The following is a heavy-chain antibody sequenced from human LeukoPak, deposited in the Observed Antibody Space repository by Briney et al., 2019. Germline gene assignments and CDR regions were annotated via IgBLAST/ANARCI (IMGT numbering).Heavy chain of an antibody. CDR3: RYGSGSYSFDY. J-gene: IGHJ4*02. V-gene: IGHV3-7*02. D-gene: IGHD3-10*01. Sequence: GGSLRLSCAASGFTFSTYWMTWVRQAPGQGLEWVANIKQDGSEKYYVDSVKGRFTISRDNAKNSLYLQMNSLRAEDTAVYYCRYGSGSYSFDYWGQGTLVTVSS. CDR2: IKQDGSEK. CDR1: GFTFSTYW.